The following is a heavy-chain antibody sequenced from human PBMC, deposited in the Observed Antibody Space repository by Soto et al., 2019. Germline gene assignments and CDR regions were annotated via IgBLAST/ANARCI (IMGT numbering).Heavy chain of an antibody. J-gene: IGHJ5*02. D-gene: IGHD2-15*01. Sequence: GGSLRLSCAASGFTVSSNYMSWVRQAPGKGLEWVSVIYSGGSTYYADSVKGRFTISRGNSKNTLYLQMNSVRVEDTAVYYSARVGGYCRGGSCYRWFDPWGPGTLVTVSS. CDR1: GFTVSSNY. V-gene: IGHV3-53*01. CDR2: IYSGGST. CDR3: ARVGGYCRGGSCYRWFDP.